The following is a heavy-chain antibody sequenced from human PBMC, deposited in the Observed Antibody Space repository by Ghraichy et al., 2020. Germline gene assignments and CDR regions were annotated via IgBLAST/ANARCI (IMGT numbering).Heavy chain of an antibody. J-gene: IGHJ6*02. CDR3: AKERALVGDYYDMDV. CDR1: GFTFSNYG. V-gene: IGHV3-30*18. Sequence: GGSLRLSCAASGFTFSNYGINWVRQAPGKGLEWVAMISYDGSIKKYIDSVKGRFTTSRDNSRDTAYLQMNGLTVEDAAVYYCAKERALVGDYYDMDVWGPGTTVTVSS. CDR2: ISYDGSIK. D-gene: IGHD3-16*02.